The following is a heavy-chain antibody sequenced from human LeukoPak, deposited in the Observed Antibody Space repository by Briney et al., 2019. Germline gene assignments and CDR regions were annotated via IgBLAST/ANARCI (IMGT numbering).Heavy chain of an antibody. J-gene: IGHJ4*02. CDR1: GFTFDDYA. D-gene: IGHD3-10*01. V-gene: IGHV3-9*01. CDR2: ISWYSGRI. Sequence: AGGSLRLSCAASGFTFDDYAMHWVRQAPGRGVEWVSGISWYSGRIGYVDSVKGRFTISRDNAKNSLYLQMNSLRAEDTALYYCAKDMDYYGSGSYYDYWGQGTLVTVSS. CDR3: AKDMDYYGSGSYYDY.